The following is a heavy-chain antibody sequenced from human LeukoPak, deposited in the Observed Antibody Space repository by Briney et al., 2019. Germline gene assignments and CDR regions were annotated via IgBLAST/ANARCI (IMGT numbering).Heavy chain of an antibody. V-gene: IGHV4-38-2*02. CDR3: TRELAGTTVED. CDR2: VYHSGTT. CDR1: GYSISSDCY. J-gene: IGHJ4*02. D-gene: IGHD1-1*01. Sequence: PSQTLSLTCTVSGYSISSDCYWGWIRQTPGKGLEWIGSVYHSGTTYHNPSLKSRVTMSVDTSKNQFSLTLTSVTAADTALYYCTRELAGTTVEDWGQGTLVTVSS.